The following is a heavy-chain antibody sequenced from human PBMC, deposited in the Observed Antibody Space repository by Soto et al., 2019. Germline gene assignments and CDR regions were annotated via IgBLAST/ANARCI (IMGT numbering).Heavy chain of an antibody. CDR3: ARRVYCSGTSCYVGHWFDP. V-gene: IGHV3-11*01. CDR2: ISSSGRTI. J-gene: IGHJ5*02. Sequence: QVQLVESGGGLVKPGGSLRLSCAVSGFTFSDHYMSWIRQAPGKGLEWISYISSSGRTISYADSVKGRFTISRDNAKYSLYLQMNSLGAEDTAVYYCARRVYCSGTSCYVGHWFDPWGQGTLVTVSS. D-gene: IGHD2-2*01. CDR1: GFTFSDHY.